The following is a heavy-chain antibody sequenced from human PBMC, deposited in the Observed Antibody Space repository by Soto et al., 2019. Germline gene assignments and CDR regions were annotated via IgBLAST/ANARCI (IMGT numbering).Heavy chain of an antibody. CDR1: GGTVSSYA. CDR2: IIPIFGTA. D-gene: IGHD3-3*01. CDR3: GRAGTIFGVVLKHSQSPPYYNCLDA. V-gene: IGHV1-69*13. J-gene: IGHJ6*04. Sequence: GASVKVSCKVSGGTVSSYAISWVRQAPGQGLEWMGGIIPIFGTANYAQKFQGRVTITADESTSTAYMELSSLRSEDTAVYYCGRAGTIFGVVLKHSQSPPYYNCLDAWGKGTMVTASS.